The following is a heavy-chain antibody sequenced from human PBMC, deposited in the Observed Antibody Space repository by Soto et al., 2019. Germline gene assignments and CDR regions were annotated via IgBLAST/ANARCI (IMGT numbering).Heavy chain of an antibody. D-gene: IGHD4-17*01. Sequence: SETLSLTCAVYGGSFSGYYWNWIRQFPGKRLEWLGEINYSGSTKYNPSPKSRVTISLDVPKNQFSLKLSSVTAANTAVYYCTRRDLDYVIYLDTFDIWGQGTMVTVS. CDR3: TRRDLDYVIYLDTFDI. CDR1: GGSFSGYY. J-gene: IGHJ3*02. CDR2: INYSGST. V-gene: IGHV4-34*01.